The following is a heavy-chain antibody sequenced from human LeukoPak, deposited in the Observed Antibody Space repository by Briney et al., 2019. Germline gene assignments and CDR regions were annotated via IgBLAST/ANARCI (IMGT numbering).Heavy chain of an antibody. D-gene: IGHD1-26*01. Sequence: ASVTVSCKASGYTFTIYGISWVRQAPGQGLEWMGWISAYNGNTNYAQKLQGRVTMTTDTSTSTAYMELRSLRSDDTAVYYCARIVGAFGGGPDNWFDPWGQGTLVTVSS. V-gene: IGHV1-18*01. J-gene: IGHJ5*02. CDR1: GYTFTIYG. CDR2: ISAYNGNT. CDR3: ARIVGAFGGGPDNWFDP.